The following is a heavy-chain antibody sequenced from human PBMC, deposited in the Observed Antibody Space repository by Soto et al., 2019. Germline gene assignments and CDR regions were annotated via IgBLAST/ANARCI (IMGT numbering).Heavy chain of an antibody. CDR1: GGSITSGDYY. J-gene: IGHJ4*02. CDR2: NYYGGST. Sequence: QVQLQESGPGLVKPSQTLSLTCTVSGGSITSGDYYWSWIRQPPGKGLGWVGYNYYGGSTYYNPSLETRITISLDTAKNQFSLELTSVTAADQAVYYCASGSTVINTLDFWGQGTLVTVSS. D-gene: IGHD3-22*01. V-gene: IGHV4-30-4*01. CDR3: ASGSTVINTLDF.